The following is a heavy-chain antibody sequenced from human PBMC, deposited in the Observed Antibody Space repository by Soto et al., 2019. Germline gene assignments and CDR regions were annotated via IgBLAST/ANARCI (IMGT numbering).Heavy chain of an antibody. D-gene: IGHD2-2*01. Sequence: PGGSLRLSCAASGFTFSSYGMHWVRQAPGKGLEWVAVISYDGSNKYYADSVKGRFTISRDNSKNTLYLQMNSLRAEDTAVYYCAKDLRPIIVVVPVPKWFAPWGQGTLVTVSS. CDR1: GFTFSSYG. V-gene: IGHV3-30*18. CDR3: AKDLRPIIVVVPVPKWFAP. J-gene: IGHJ5*02. CDR2: ISYDGSNK.